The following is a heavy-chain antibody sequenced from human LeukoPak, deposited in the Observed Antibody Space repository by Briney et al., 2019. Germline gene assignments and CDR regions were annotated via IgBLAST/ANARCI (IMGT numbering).Heavy chain of an antibody. CDR1: GIRFSGYW. CDR2: VNSDGSST. Sequence: GGSLRLSCAASGIRFSGYWRHWVRQAPGKGLVWVSRVNSDGSSTSYADSVKGRFTISRDNAKNTLYLQMNSLRAEDTAVYYCARALGNNENESRKHHYYMDVWGKGTSVTIAS. J-gene: IGHJ6*03. D-gene: IGHD1-1*01. CDR3: ARALGNNENESRKHHYYMDV. V-gene: IGHV3-74*01.